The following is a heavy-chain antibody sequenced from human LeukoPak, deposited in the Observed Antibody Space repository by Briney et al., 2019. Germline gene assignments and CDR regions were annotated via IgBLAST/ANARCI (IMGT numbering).Heavy chain of an antibody. CDR3: TYEQRAPYCFDY. V-gene: IGHV3-30-3*01. D-gene: IGHD3-22*01. J-gene: IGHJ4*02. Sequence: GGSLRLSCAASGFTFSSYAMHWVRQAPGKGLEWVALISYDGSEKYYADSVKGRFTISRDNSKNTLYLQMNSLRAEDTAVYYCTYEQRAPYCFDYWGQGTLVTVSS. CDR2: ISYDGSEK. CDR1: GFTFSSYA.